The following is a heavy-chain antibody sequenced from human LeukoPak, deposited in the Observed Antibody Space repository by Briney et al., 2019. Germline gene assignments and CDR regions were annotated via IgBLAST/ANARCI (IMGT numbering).Heavy chain of an antibody. CDR1: GFTFSSYA. Sequence: GGSLRLSCAASGFTFSSYATHWVRQAPGKGLEWVAVISYDGSNKYYADSVKGRFTISRDNSKNTLYLQMNSLRAEDTAVYYCARPIDYWGQGTLVTVSS. CDR2: ISYDGSNK. J-gene: IGHJ4*02. V-gene: IGHV3-30-3*01. CDR3: ARPIDY.